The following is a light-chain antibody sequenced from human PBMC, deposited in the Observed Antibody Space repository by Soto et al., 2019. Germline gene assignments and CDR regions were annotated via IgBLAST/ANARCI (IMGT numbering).Light chain of an antibody. CDR1: QSIRSN. CDR2: AAS. Sequence: DIQMTQSPSSLSASVGDRVTITCRASQSIRSNLNWYQQKQGKAPKLLIYAASSSQSGVPLRFSGSGSGTDFTLTISSLQPEDFAIYYCQQSYSTPRTVGEGTKVDIK. CDR3: QQSYSTPRT. J-gene: IGKJ1*01. V-gene: IGKV1-39*01.